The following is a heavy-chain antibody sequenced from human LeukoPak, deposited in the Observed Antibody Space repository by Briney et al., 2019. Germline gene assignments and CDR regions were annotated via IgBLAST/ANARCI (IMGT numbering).Heavy chain of an antibody. V-gene: IGHV1-2*02. CDR3: AMPELAGIEGSGSYNY. CDR2: INPNSGGT. Sequence: ASVKVSCKASEYTFTGYYMHWVRQAPGQGLEWMGWINPNSGGTNYAQKFQGRVTMTRDTSISTAYMELSRLRSDDTAVYYCAMPELAGIEGSGSYNYWGQGTLVTVSS. J-gene: IGHJ4*02. CDR1: EYTFTGYY. D-gene: IGHD3-10*01.